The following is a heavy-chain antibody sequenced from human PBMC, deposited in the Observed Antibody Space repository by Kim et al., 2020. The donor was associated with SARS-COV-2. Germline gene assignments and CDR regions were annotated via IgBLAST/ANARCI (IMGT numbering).Heavy chain of an antibody. CDR3: ARGGGKFDY. J-gene: IGHJ4*02. CDR2: GTT. Sequence: GTTFYNPSVGGGVSMSVDTATNQFSLKLSSLTAADTAVYYCARGGGKFDYWGRGTLVTVSS. V-gene: IGHV4-59*09.